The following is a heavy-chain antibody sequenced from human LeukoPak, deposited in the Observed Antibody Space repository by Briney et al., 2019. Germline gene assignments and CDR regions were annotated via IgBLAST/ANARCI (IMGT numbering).Heavy chain of an antibody. Sequence: ASVKVSCRASGGTFSSYAISWVRQAPGQGLEWMGRVIPILGIANYAQKFQGRVTITADKSTSTAYMELSSLRSEDTAVYYCAGEYSGSYWFDYWGQGTLVTVSS. D-gene: IGHD1-26*01. J-gene: IGHJ4*02. CDR2: VIPILGIA. V-gene: IGHV1-69*04. CDR3: AGEYSGSYWFDY. CDR1: GGTFSSYA.